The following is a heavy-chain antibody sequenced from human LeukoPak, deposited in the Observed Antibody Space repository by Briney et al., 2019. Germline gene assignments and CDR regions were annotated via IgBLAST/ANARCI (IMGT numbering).Heavy chain of an antibody. Sequence: GGSLRLSCAASGFTFTDFYMSWIRQAPGKGLEWIVYISIDGTSIYYADSVRGRFTVSRDNPKNSLYLQMNSLRADDTAVYYCARASGWVYWGQGTLVTVSS. CDR2: ISIDGTSI. V-gene: IGHV3-11*04. D-gene: IGHD3-9*01. CDR1: GFTFTDFY. J-gene: IGHJ4*02. CDR3: ARASGWVY.